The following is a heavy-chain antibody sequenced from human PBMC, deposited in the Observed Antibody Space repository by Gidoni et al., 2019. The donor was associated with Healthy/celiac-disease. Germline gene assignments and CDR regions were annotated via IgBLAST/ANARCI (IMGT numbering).Heavy chain of an antibody. Sequence: EVQLVESGGGLVKPGGSLRLSCAASGFTFSSYRMNWVRQAPGKGLECVSSISSSSSYIYYADSVKGRFTISRDNAKNSLYLQMNSLRAEDTAVYYCARDHYYDSSGYYGYWGQGTLVTVSS. V-gene: IGHV3-21*01. CDR1: GFTFSSYR. D-gene: IGHD3-22*01. CDR2: ISSSSSYI. CDR3: ARDHYYDSSGYYGY. J-gene: IGHJ4*02.